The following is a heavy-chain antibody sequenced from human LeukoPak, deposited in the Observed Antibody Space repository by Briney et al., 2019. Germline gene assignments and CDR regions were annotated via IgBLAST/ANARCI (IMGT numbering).Heavy chain of an antibody. CDR1: GFTVSSNY. CDR3: AKDLMRWFGELPYYFDY. D-gene: IGHD3-10*01. Sequence: GGSLRLSCAASGFTVSSNYMSWVRQAPGKGLEWVSAISGSGGSTYYADSVKGRFTISRDNSKNTLYLQMNSLRAEDTAVYYCAKDLMRWFGELPYYFDYWGQGTLVTVSS. V-gene: IGHV3-23*01. CDR2: ISGSGGST. J-gene: IGHJ4*02.